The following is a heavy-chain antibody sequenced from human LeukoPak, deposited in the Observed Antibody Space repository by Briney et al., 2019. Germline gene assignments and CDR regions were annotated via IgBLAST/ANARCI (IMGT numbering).Heavy chain of an antibody. Sequence: GGSLRLSCAASGFTFSNCGMHWVRQAPGKGLEWVAFVRYDESTKFYADSVKGRFSISRDNSKTTVYLQMNSLRAEDTAVYYSAKDVPAAYFDYWGQGTLVTVSS. J-gene: IGHJ4*02. CDR1: GFTFSNCG. V-gene: IGHV3-30*02. CDR3: AKDVPAAYFDY. CDR2: VRYDESTK. D-gene: IGHD2-2*01.